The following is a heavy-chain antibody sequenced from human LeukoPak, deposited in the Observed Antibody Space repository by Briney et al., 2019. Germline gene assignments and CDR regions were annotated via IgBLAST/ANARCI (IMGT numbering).Heavy chain of an antibody. CDR3: ARSSASEGPTHNWFGP. CDR2: IHHSGTT. D-gene: IGHD2-21*01. J-gene: IGHJ5*02. V-gene: IGHV4-39*01. Sequence: SEILSLTCTVSGGSVSGSYHYWGWIRQPPGKGLEWIGSIHHSGTTYYNPSLKSRVTISVDTSKSQFSLKMTSLTAADTAIFYCARSSASEGPTHNWFGPWGQGTLVTVSS. CDR1: GGSVSGSYHY.